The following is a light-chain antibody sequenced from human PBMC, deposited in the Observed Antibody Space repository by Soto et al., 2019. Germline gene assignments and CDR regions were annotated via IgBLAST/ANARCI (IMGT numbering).Light chain of an antibody. CDR1: QSVLYSSNNKNY. CDR3: QQYYSTPPT. CDR2: WAS. J-gene: IGKJ1*01. Sequence: DIVMTQSPDSLAVSLGERATINCKSSQSVLYSSNNKNYLAWYQQKPGQPPKLLIYWASTRESGVPDRFSGSRSGTGFTLTISSLQAEDVAVYYCQQYYSTPPTFGQGTKVEIK. V-gene: IGKV4-1*01.